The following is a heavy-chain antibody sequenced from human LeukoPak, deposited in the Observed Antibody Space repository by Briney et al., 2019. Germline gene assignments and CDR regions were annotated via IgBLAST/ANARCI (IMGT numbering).Heavy chain of an antibody. CDR2: IYPGDSDT. D-gene: IGHD3-3*01. J-gene: IGHJ6*03. CDR1: GYSFTSYW. Sequence: GESLKISCKGSGYSFTSYWIGWVRQMPGKGLEWMGIIYPGDSDTRYSPSFQGQVTISADKSISTAYLQWSSLKASDTAMYYCARHVSIRFLEWLNPYYYYYMDVWGEGTTVTISS. V-gene: IGHV5-51*01. CDR3: ARHVSIRFLEWLNPYYYYYMDV.